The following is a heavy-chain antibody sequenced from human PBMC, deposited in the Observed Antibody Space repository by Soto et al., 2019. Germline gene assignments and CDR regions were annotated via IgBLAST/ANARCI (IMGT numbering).Heavy chain of an antibody. J-gene: IGHJ5*02. CDR2: IYYSGST. V-gene: IGHV4-31*03. D-gene: IGHD3-3*01. CDR1: GGSISSGDYY. CDR3: ARWWSGSRQGFDP. Sequence: QVQLQESGPGLVKPSQTLSLTCTVSGGSISSGDYYWSWIRQHPGKGLEWIGYIYYSGSTYYNPSLKSRVTXSXDXXKNQLSLKVSSVTAADTAVYYCARWWSGSRQGFDPWGQGTLVTVSS.